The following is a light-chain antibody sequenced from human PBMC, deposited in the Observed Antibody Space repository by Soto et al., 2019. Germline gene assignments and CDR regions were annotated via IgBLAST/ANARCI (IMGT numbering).Light chain of an antibody. CDR1: QSVDTAY. CDR2: GAF. Sequence: EIVLTQSPGTLSLSPGERATLSCRASQSVDTAYLVWYQQKPGRAPRLLIYGAFNRPTGIQDRFSGSGSGTDFTLTINRLEPEDFAVYYCHHCNVSPYPCGQGTNLEIK. V-gene: IGKV3-20*01. CDR3: HHCNVSPYP. J-gene: IGKJ2*01.